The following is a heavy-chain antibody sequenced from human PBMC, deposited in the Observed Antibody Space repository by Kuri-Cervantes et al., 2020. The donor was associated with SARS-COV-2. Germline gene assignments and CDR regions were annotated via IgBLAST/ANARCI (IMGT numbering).Heavy chain of an antibody. V-gene: IGHV3-48*01. CDR2: ISSSSSTI. CDR1: GFTFSSYS. J-gene: IGHJ4*02. D-gene: IGHD6-6*01. CDR3: AKTVTARGFVY. Sequence: GGSLRLSCAASGFTFSSYSMSWVRQAPGKGLEWVSYISSSSSTIYYADSVKGRFTISRDNAKNSLYLQMNSLRAEDTAVYYCAKTVTARGFVYWGQGTLVTVSS.